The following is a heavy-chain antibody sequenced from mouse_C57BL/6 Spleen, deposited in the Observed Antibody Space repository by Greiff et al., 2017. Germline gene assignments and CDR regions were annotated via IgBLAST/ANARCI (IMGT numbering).Heavy chain of an antibody. Sequence: VQLQQSGPELVKPGASVKISCKASGYAFSSSWMNWVKQRPGKGLEWIGRIYPGDGDTNYNGKFMGKATLTADKSSSTAYMQLSSLTSEDSAVYFCARWLLPYAMDYWGQGTSVTVSS. V-gene: IGHV1-82*01. CDR1: GYAFSSSW. CDR3: ARWLLPYAMDY. J-gene: IGHJ4*01. D-gene: IGHD2-3*01. CDR2: IYPGDGDT.